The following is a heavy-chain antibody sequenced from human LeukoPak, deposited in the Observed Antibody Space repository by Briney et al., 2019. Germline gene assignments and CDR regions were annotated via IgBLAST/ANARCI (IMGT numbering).Heavy chain of an antibody. J-gene: IGHJ5*02. CDR1: GYTFTGYY. V-gene: IGHV1-2*02. CDR3: ARGLDCTNGVCYTGTWFDP. CDR2: INPNSGGT. Sequence: ASVKVSCKASGYTFTGYYMHWVRQAPGQGFEWMGWINPNSGGTNYAQKFQGRVTMTRDTSISTAYMELSRLRSDDTAVYYCARGLDCTNGVCYTGTWFDPWGQGTLVTVSS. D-gene: IGHD2-8*01.